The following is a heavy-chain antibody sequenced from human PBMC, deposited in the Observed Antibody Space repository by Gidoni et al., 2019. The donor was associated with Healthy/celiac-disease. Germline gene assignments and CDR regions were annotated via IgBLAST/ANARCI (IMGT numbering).Heavy chain of an antibody. Sequence: EVQLLESGGGLVQPGGSLRLSCAASGFTFSSYAMSWVRQAPGKGLGWVSAISGSGGSTYYADSVKGRFTISRDNSKNTLYLQMNSLRAEDTAVYYCAKGDDYGDYVGYWGQGTLVTVSS. CDR3: AKGDDYGDYVGY. CDR1: GFTFSSYA. J-gene: IGHJ4*02. CDR2: ISGSGGST. V-gene: IGHV3-23*01. D-gene: IGHD4-17*01.